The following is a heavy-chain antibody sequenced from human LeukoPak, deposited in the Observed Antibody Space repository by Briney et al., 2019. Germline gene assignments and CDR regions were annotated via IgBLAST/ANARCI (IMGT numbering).Heavy chain of an antibody. CDR2: IIPIFGTA. Sequence: SVKLSCKASGGTFSSYAISWVRQAPGQGLEWMGGIIPIFGTANYAQKFQGRVTITADKSTSTAYMELSSLRSEDTAVYYCARGYSYGLGDYWGQGTLVTVSS. CDR1: GGTFSSYA. CDR3: ARGYSYGLGDY. V-gene: IGHV1-69*06. J-gene: IGHJ4*02. D-gene: IGHD5-18*01.